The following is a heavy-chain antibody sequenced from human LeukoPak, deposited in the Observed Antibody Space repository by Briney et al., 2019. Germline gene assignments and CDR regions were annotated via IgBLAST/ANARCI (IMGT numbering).Heavy chain of an antibody. J-gene: IGHJ4*02. V-gene: IGHV3-9*01. CDR2: ISWNRGSI. Sequence: GGCLRLSCAASGFTLDDYAMHWVRQAPGKGLECVSGISWNRGSIGYADSVKGRFTISRDNAKNSLYLQMNSLRAEDTALYYCASSGSYYRNFDYWGQGTLVTVSS. CDR3: ASSGSYYRNFDY. CDR1: GFTLDDYA. D-gene: IGHD3-10*01.